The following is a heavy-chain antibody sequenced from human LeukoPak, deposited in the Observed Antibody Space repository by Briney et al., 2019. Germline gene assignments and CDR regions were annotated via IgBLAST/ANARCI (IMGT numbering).Heavy chain of an antibody. D-gene: IGHD6-13*01. J-gene: IGHJ4*02. V-gene: IGHV3-23*01. CDR1: GFTFSSYG. CDR3: AKDLRILGVLSSWYRERRYYFDY. CDR2: ISGSGGST. Sequence: PGGSLRLSCAASGFTFSSYGMSWVRQAPGKGLEWVSAISGSGGSTYYADSMKGRFTISRDNSKNTLYLQMNSLRAEDTAVYYCAKDLRILGVLSSWYRERRYYFDYWGQGTLVTVSS.